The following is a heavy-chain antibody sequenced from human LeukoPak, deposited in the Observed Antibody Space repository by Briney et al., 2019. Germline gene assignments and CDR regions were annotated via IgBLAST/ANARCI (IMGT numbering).Heavy chain of an antibody. D-gene: IGHD6-6*01. J-gene: IGHJ4*02. CDR3: ARHRAYSSSSPFDH. V-gene: IGHV4-4*07. Sequence: PSETLSLTCTVSGGSISTYYWSWIRQSAGKGLEWIGRVYTSGSTSYNPSLKSRVTMFVDMSKNQFSLRLSSVTAADTAVYYCARHRAYSSSSPFDHWGQGTLVTVSS. CDR2: VYTSGST. CDR1: GGSISTYY.